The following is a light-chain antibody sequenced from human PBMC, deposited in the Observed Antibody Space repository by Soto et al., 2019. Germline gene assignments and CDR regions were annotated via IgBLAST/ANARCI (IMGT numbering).Light chain of an antibody. Sequence: DIQMTQSPSTLSASVGDRVTITCRASQSISSWLAWYQQKPGKAPKLLIYAASSLESGVPSRFSGSGSGTEFTLTISSLQPDDFATYSCQQYNSYSRTFGQGTKVEIK. CDR1: QSISSW. J-gene: IGKJ1*01. CDR3: QQYNSYSRT. V-gene: IGKV1-5*01. CDR2: AAS.